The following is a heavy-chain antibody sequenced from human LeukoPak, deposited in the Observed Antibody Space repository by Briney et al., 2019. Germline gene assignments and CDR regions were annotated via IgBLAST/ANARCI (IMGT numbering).Heavy chain of an antibody. Sequence: PGGSLRLSCTASGFTFCDYAMSWVRQAPGKGLEWVGFIRSKAYGGTTEYAASVKGRFTISREDPNSVAYVQMNSLKTEDTAVYYCTARRGGSRLDYWGQGTLVTVSS. D-gene: IGHD1-26*01. CDR1: GFTFCDYA. CDR3: TARRGGSRLDY. V-gene: IGHV3-49*04. J-gene: IGHJ4*02. CDR2: IRSKAYGGTT.